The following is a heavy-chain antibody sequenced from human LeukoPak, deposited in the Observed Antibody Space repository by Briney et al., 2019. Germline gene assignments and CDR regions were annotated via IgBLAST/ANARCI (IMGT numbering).Heavy chain of an antibody. J-gene: IGHJ4*02. CDR1: GFSFSTSS. V-gene: IGHV3-48*01. Sequence: PGGSLRLSCAASGFSFSTSSMSWVRQTPGKGLEWISYIRGSSTTIYYADSVKGRCTISRDNARNSLYLQMNDLRAEDTGVYFCARDARSHCGTDACYGPYFDYWGQGSLVTVSS. CDR3: ARDARSHCGTDACYGPYFDY. CDR2: IRGSSTTI. D-gene: IGHD2-2*01.